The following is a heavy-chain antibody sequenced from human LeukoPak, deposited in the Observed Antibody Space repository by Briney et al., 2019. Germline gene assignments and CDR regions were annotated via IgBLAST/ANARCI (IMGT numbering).Heavy chain of an antibody. V-gene: IGHV4-59*01. CDR2: IYYSGST. D-gene: IGHD3-22*01. Sequence: NPSETLSLTCTVSGGSISSYYWSWIRQPPGKRLEWIGYIYYSGSTNYNPSLKSRVTISVDTSKNQFSLKLSSVTAADTAVSYCATIPAYYYDSSGSVNDAFDIWGQGTMVTVSS. CDR3: ATIPAYYYDSSGSVNDAFDI. CDR1: GGSISSYY. J-gene: IGHJ3*02.